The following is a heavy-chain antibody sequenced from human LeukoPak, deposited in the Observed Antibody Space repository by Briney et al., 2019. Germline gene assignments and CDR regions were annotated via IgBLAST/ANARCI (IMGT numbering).Heavy chain of an antibody. CDR2: INHSGST. V-gene: IGHV4-34*01. CDR3: ARNPIAVAVYFDY. J-gene: IGHJ4*02. D-gene: IGHD6-19*01. CDR1: GGSFSGYY. Sequence: SETLSLTCAVYGGSFSGYYWSWIRQPPGKGLEWIGEINHSGSTNYNPSLKSRVTISVDTSKNQFSLKLSSVTAADTAVYYCARNPIAVAVYFDYWGQGTLVTVSS.